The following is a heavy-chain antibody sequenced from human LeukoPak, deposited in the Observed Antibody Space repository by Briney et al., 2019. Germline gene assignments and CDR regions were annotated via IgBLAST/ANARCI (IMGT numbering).Heavy chain of an antibody. J-gene: IGHJ5*02. CDR3: ARGVYGSGSYNWFDP. D-gene: IGHD3-10*01. CDR2: LYHSGST. CDR1: GGSISSYY. Sequence: NPSETLSLTCTVSGGSISSYYWSWIRQPPGKGLDWIGSLYHSGSTYYNPSLKSRVTISGDTSKNQFSLKLSSVTAADTAVYYCARGVYGSGSYNWFDPWGQGAQVTVSS. V-gene: IGHV4-59*05.